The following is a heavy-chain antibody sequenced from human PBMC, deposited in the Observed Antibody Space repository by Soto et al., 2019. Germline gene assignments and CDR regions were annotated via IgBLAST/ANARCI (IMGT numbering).Heavy chain of an antibody. Sequence: ASVKVSCKASGYTFTSYGISWVRQAPGQGLEWMGWISAYNGNTNYAQKLQGRVTMTTDTSTSTAYMELRSLRFVDTAVYYCASDSGYDHWFDPWGQGTLVTVSS. J-gene: IGHJ5*02. D-gene: IGHD5-12*01. CDR1: GYTFTSYG. V-gene: IGHV1-18*01. CDR3: ASDSGYDHWFDP. CDR2: ISAYNGNT.